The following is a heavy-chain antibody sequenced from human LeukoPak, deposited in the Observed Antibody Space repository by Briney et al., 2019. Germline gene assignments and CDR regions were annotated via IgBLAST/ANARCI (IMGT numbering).Heavy chain of an antibody. D-gene: IGHD3-16*01. CDR3: ARNQQLGGHSYYYYGMDV. J-gene: IGHJ6*02. CDR2: ITLGIYGAPT. Sequence: GGSLRLSCAASGFAFRDYAMSWFRQAPGKGLEWIGFITLGIYGAPTQYAASVRGRFTISRDDSRSITYLQMNSLRADDTAIYYCARNQQLGGHSYYYYGMDVWGQGTTVTVSS. CDR1: GFAFRDYA. V-gene: IGHV3-71*01.